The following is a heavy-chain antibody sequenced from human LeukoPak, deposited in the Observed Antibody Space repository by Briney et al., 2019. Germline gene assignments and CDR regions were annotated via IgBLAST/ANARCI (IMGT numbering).Heavy chain of an antibody. V-gene: IGHV3-30*02. CDR2: IQYDGSNK. CDR1: GFSFSSYG. CDR3: ARETPDSSGYYLGY. D-gene: IGHD3-22*01. J-gene: IGHJ4*02. Sequence: GGSLRLSCAASGFSFSSYGMHWVRQAPGKGLEWVAFIQYDGSNKYYADSVKGRFTISRDNSKNTLYLQTNSLRAEDTAVYYCARETPDSSGYYLGYWGQGTLVTVSS.